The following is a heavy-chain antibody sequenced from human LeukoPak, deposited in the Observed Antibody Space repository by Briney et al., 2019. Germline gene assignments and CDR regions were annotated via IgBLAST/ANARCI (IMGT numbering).Heavy chain of an antibody. D-gene: IGHD4-17*01. CDR2: VSSSSSYI. J-gene: IGHJ3*02. CDR3: ARADDYGDSDAFDI. V-gene: IGHV3-21*01. CDR1: GFTFSSYS. Sequence: PGGSLRLSCAASGFTFSSYSMNWVRQAPGKGLEWVSSVSSSSSYIYYADSVKGRFTISRDNAKNSLYLQMNSLRAEDTAVYYCARADDYGDSDAFDIWGQGTMVTVSS.